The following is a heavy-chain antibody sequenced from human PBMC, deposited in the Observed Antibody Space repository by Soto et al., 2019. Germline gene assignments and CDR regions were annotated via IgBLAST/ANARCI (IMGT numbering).Heavy chain of an antibody. Sequence: QVHLVQSGADGKKSGSSVRVSCTASGGGTLSNDAISWVRQAPGQGLEWLGRISPFFGTTDYSQSFQGRLTLTADASTGTVYMDLRSLKSDDTAVYYCAREVVTETTWGSFDSWGQGTLVTVSS. V-gene: IGHV1-69*01. CDR1: GGGTLSNDA. CDR2: ISPFFGTT. J-gene: IGHJ4*02. CDR3: AREVVTETTWGSFDS. D-gene: IGHD2-21*02.